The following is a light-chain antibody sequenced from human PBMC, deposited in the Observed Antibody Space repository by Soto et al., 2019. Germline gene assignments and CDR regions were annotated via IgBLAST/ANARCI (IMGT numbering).Light chain of an antibody. J-gene: IGKJ1*01. CDR1: PSVSNY. V-gene: IGKV3-11*01. CDR3: QQRSNWPPWT. Sequence: EIVLTQSPATLSLSPGERATLSCRASPSVSNYLAWYQQKPGQAPTLLIYDASNRATGIPARFSGSGSGTGFTLTISSRQPEDCAVYYCQQRSNWPPWTFGQGTKVDIK. CDR2: DAS.